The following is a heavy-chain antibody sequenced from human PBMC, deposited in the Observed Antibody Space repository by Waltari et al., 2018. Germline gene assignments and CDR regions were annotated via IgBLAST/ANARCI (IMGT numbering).Heavy chain of an antibody. CDR2: ITPHNRIT. V-gene: IGHV1-18*01. CDR1: GYIFTSYA. CDR3: ARQSQGQYYFHRMDV. Sequence: QAQLVQSGPEVKKPGASVRVSCKTSGYIFTSYAISWGRQAPGQGVQWMGRITPHNRITYDAKKLQGRFTITTDTSTSTAYLELRSLRADDTAVYYCARQSQGQYYFHRMDVCGQGTTVTVSS. J-gene: IGHJ6*02.